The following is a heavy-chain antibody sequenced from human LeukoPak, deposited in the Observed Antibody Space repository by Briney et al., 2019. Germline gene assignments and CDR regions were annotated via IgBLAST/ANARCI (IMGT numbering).Heavy chain of an antibody. D-gene: IGHD1-7*01. CDR3: AREPNYQYYFHY. CDR1: GYTFTSYG. J-gene: IGHJ4*02. V-gene: IGHV1-18*01. Sequence: ASVKVSCKASGYTFTSYGISWVRQAPGQGLEWMGWISAYNGNANYAQKLQGRVTMTTDTSTSTAYMELRSLRSDDTAVYYCAREPNYQYYFHYWGQGTLVTVSS. CDR2: ISAYNGNA.